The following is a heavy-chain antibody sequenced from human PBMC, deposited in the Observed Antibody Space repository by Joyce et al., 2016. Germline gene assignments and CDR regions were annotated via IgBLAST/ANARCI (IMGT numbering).Heavy chain of an antibody. CDR3: ANSIQARGSAPAGDS. CDR2: IKEDGSEK. Sequence: EVQLVESGGGLVLPGGSLRLSCVASGFTFSSYYMSWVRQAPGRGLEWVASIKEDGSEKSYVDSVKGRFTISRDNVKNSLYLQMNSLRAEDTAMYYCANSIQARGSAPAGDSWGQGTLVTVSS. J-gene: IGHJ4*02. D-gene: IGHD6-13*01. V-gene: IGHV3-7*05. CDR1: GFTFSSYY.